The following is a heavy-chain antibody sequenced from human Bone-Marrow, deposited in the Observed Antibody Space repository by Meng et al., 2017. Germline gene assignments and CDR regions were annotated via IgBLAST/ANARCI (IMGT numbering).Heavy chain of an antibody. CDR2: IIPIFGTA. CDR1: GGTFSSYA. V-gene: IGHV1-69*06. J-gene: IGHJ3*02. CDR3: ARDDAKLNDAFDI. D-gene: IGHD3-10*01. Sequence: SVKVSCKASGGTFSSYAISWVRQAPGQGLEWMGGIIPIFGTANYAQKFQGRVTITADKSTSTAYMELSSLRSEDTAVYYCARDDAKLNDAFDIWGQGTMVTVSS.